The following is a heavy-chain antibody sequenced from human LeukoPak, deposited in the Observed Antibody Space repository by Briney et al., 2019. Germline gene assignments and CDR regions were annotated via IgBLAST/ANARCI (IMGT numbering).Heavy chain of an antibody. CDR1: GFTFSSYS. J-gene: IGHJ4*02. Sequence: GGSLRLSCAASGFTFSSYSMNWVRQAPGKGLEWVSSISSSSSYIYYADSVKGRFTISRDNAKNSLYLQMNSLRAEDTAVYYCAKLPDSSAYYYYFDYWGQGTLVAVSS. CDR2: ISSSSSYI. CDR3: AKLPDSSAYYYYFDY. V-gene: IGHV3-21*01. D-gene: IGHD3-22*01.